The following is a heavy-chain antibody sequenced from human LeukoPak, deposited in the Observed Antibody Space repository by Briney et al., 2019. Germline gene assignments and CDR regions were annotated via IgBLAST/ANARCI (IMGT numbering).Heavy chain of an antibody. CDR2: IIPIFGTA. J-gene: IGHJ3*02. V-gene: IGHV1-69*05. Sequence: SVKVSCKAFGGTFSSYAISWVRQAPGQGLEWMGGIIPIFGTANYAQKFQGRVTITTDESTSTAYMELSSLRSEDTAVYYCARPAPTVGYAFDIWGQGTTVTVSS. D-gene: IGHD4-23*01. CDR3: ARPAPTVGYAFDI. CDR1: GGTFSSYA.